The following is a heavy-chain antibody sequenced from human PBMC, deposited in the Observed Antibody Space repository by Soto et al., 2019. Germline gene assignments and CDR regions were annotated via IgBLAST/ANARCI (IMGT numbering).Heavy chain of an antibody. D-gene: IGHD6-19*01. J-gene: IGHJ4*02. CDR1: GYTFTSYG. V-gene: IGHV1-18*01. Sequence: AVKVSCKASGYTFTSYGSSWVRQAPGQGLEWMGWISAYNGNTNYAQKSQGRVTMTTDTSTSTAYMELGSLRPDDTAAYYCARDSHKTSGCLDYCGQGTLVTVSS. CDR3: ARDSHKTSGCLDY. CDR2: ISAYNGNT.